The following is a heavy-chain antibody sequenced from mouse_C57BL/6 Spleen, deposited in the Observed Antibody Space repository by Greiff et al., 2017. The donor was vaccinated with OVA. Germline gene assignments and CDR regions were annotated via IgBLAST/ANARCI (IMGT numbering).Heavy chain of an antibody. V-gene: IGHV5-17*01. Sequence: EVKLQESGGGLVKPGGSLKLSCAASGFTFSDYGMHWVRQAPEKGLEWVAYISSGSSTIYYADPVKGRFTISRDNAKNTLFLQMTSLRSEDTAMYYCARGGDYSLFAYWGQGTLVTVSA. CDR2: ISSGSSTI. CDR3: ARGGDYSLFAY. J-gene: IGHJ3*01. CDR1: GFTFSDYG. D-gene: IGHD2-4*01.